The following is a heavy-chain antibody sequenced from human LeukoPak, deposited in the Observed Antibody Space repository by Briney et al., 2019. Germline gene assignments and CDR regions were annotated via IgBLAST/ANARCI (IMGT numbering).Heavy chain of an antibody. CDR2: IRGSRET. CDR1: GFRASDYY. J-gene: IGHJ5*02. Sequence: PGGSLRLSRAVSGFRASDYYMSWVRQAPRKGLEWVALIRGSRETFYGDSVKGRITISTDDSKNTVYLRMNSLRVEDTAVYFCARDPAPTQDSAEFDPWGQGTLVTVSS. V-gene: IGHV3-66*01. D-gene: IGHD2-15*01. CDR3: ARDPAPTQDSAEFDP.